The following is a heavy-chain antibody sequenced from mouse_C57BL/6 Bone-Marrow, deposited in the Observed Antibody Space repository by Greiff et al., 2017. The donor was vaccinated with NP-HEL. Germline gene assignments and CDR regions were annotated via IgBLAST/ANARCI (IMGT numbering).Heavy chain of an antibody. CDR1: GYTFTSYN. V-gene: IGHV1-12*01. J-gene: IGHJ1*03. Sequence: QVQLQQSGAEPVRPGASVKMSCKASGYTFTSYNMHWVKQTPRQGLEWIGAIYPGNGDTSYNQQFKGKSTLTVDTSSSTAYMQRSSLTSEDSAVYFSAKPSTVWYFDVWGTGTTVTVSS. D-gene: IGHD1-1*01. CDR3: AKPSTVWYFDV. CDR2: IYPGNGDT.